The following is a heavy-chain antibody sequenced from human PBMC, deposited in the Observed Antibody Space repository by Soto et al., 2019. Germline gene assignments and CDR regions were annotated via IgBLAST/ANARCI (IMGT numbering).Heavy chain of an antibody. J-gene: IGHJ4*01. Sequence: EVQLVESGGGLVQPGGSLRLSCAASGFTFSSHWMHWVRQPPGKGLVWVSRINGDGSSTSYADSVKGRFTISRDTAKKMLYLKVNSLSADYTAVYYWAGSPGVSRISGTNLGGWGQGTLVTVSS. CDR1: GFTFSSHW. CDR3: AGSPGVSRISGTNLGG. CDR2: INGDGSST. D-gene: IGHD1-7*01. V-gene: IGHV3-74*01.